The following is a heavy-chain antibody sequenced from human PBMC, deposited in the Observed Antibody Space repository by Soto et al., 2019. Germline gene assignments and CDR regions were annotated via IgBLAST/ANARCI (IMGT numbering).Heavy chain of an antibody. CDR1: GGTFSSYA. CDR2: IIPIFGTA. CDR3: ARDASGYLGYYGMDV. D-gene: IGHD3-22*01. Sequence: SVKVSCKASGGTFSSYAISWVRQAPGQGLEWMGGIIPIFGTANYAQKFQGRVTITADESTSTAYMELSSLRSEDTAVYYCARDASGYLGYYGMDVWGQGTTVTVSS. V-gene: IGHV1-69*13. J-gene: IGHJ6*02.